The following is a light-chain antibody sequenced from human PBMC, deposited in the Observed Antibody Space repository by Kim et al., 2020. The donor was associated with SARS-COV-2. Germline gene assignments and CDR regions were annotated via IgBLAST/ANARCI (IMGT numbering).Light chain of an antibody. Sequence: ALGQTVRSKCNGDSHRSYYASWYQQKPGQAPVLVIYGKNNRPSGIPDRFSGSSSGNTASLTITGAQAEDEADYYCNSRDSSGNHYVFGTGTKVTVL. J-gene: IGLJ1*01. CDR3: NSRDSSGNHYV. CDR2: GKN. CDR1: SHRSYY. V-gene: IGLV3-19*01.